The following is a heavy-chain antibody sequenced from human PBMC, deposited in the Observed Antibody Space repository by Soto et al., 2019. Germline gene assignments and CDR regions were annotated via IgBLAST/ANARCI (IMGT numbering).Heavy chain of an antibody. CDR3: ARLSGYDLYYYYYMDV. D-gene: IGHD5-12*01. V-gene: IGHV5-51*01. CDR2: IYPGDSDT. Sequence: PGESLKISCKGSGYSFTSYWIGWVRQMPGKGLEWMGIIYPGDSDTRYSPSFQGQVTISADKSISTAYLQWSSLKASDTAMFYCARLSGYDLYYYYYMDVWGKGTTVTVSS. J-gene: IGHJ6*03. CDR1: GYSFTSYW.